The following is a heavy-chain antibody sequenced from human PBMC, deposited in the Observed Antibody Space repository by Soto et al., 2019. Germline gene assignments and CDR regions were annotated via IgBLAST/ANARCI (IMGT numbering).Heavy chain of an antibody. CDR3: AKDAYDSSGYYYYGMDV. CDR2: ISGSGGST. Sequence: EVQLLESGGGLVQPGGSLRLSCAASGFTFSSYAMSWVRQAPGKGLEWVSAISGSGGSTYYADSVKGRFTISRDNSKNTLYLQMNSLRAEDTAVYYCAKDAYDSSGYYYYGMDVWGQGTTVTLSS. V-gene: IGHV3-23*01. CDR1: GFTFSSYA. J-gene: IGHJ6*02. D-gene: IGHD3-22*01.